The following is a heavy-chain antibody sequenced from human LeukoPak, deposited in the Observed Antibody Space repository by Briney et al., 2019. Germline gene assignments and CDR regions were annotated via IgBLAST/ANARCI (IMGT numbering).Heavy chain of an antibody. CDR1: GYTFTGYY. CDR2: INPNSGGT. CDR3: ARGGDSSGWFERPPDY. J-gene: IGHJ4*02. Sequence: ASVKVSCRASGYTFTGYYMHWVRQAPGQGLEWMGWINPNSGGTNYAQKFQGRVTMTRDTSISTAYMELSRLRSDDTAVYYCARGGDSSGWFERPPDYWGQGTLVTVSS. V-gene: IGHV1-2*02. D-gene: IGHD6-19*01.